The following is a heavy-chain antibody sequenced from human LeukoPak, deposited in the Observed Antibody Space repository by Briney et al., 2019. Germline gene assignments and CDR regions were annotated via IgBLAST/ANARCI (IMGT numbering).Heavy chain of an antibody. J-gene: IGHJ4*02. CDR3: ARVQWELLYPDY. CDR2: ISYDESYR. Sequence: NPGGSLRLSCAASGFTFSSYAMPWVRQAPGKGLEWVALISYDESYRYYADSVKGRSTISRDNSKNTLSLQMNSLRGDDTAVYYCARVQWELLYPDYWGQGTLVTVSS. CDR1: GFTFSSYA. V-gene: IGHV3-30-3*01. D-gene: IGHD1-26*01.